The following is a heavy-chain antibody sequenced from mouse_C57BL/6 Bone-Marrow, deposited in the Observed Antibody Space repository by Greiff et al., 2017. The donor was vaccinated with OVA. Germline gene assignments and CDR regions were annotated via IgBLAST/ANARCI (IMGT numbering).Heavy chain of an antibody. CDR1: GYTFTSYG. CDR2: IYPRSGNT. Sequence: QVQLQQSGAELARPGASVKLSCKASGYTFTSYGISWVKQRTGQGLEWIGEIYPRSGNTYYNEKFKGKATMTADKSSSTAYMELRSLTSEDSAVYFCASGSSGSSYYFDYWGQGTTLTVSS. CDR3: ASGSSGSSYYFDY. J-gene: IGHJ2*01. D-gene: IGHD3-2*02. V-gene: IGHV1-81*01.